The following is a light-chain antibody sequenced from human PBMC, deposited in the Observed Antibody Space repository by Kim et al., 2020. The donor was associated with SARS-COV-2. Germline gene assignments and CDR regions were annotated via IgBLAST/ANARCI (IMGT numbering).Light chain of an antibody. Sequence: PGGTVTLTCGSSTGAVTSGHFPSWFQQKPGQAPRTLIYDTGNRHSWTPARFSGSLLGGKAALTLSAAQAEDEADYYCLLSYSDSRVFGGGTQLTVL. J-gene: IGLJ2*01. V-gene: IGLV7-46*01. CDR2: DTG. CDR1: TGAVTSGHF. CDR3: LLSYSDSRV.